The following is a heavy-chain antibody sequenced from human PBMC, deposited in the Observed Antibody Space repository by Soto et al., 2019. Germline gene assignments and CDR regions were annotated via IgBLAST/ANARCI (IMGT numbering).Heavy chain of an antibody. D-gene: IGHD6-19*01. CDR3: ARDLAVALIDY. V-gene: IGHV1-58*01. Sequence: SVKVSCKTSGLTFSNSAVQWVRQARGQRLEWIGWIIVGSGNTKYLQNLQERITITRDTSTSTAYMELRSLRSDDTAVYYCARDLAVALIDYWGQGTLVTVSS. J-gene: IGHJ4*02. CDR2: IIVGSGNT. CDR1: GLTFSNSA.